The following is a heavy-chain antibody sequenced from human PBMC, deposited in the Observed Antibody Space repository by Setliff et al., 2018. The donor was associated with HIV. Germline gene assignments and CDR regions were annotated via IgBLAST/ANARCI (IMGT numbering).Heavy chain of an antibody. J-gene: IGHJ5*02. Sequence: GASVKVSCKPSGYSFTNHYMHWVRQAPGQGLEWMGVINPTGGSTRNTQKFQGRVAMTRDTATSPVYMELSSLRSEDKAVYYCARVRYCSGGSCYWGEYWFDPWGQGTLVTVSS. D-gene: IGHD2-15*01. V-gene: IGHV1-46*01. CDR3: ARVRYCSGGSCYWGEYWFDP. CDR1: GYSFTNHY. CDR2: INPTGGST.